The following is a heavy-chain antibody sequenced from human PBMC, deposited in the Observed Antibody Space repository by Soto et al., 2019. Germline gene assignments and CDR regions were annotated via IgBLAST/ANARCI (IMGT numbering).Heavy chain of an antibody. CDR3: ARVDSIGWHVNFDF. D-gene: IGHD6-19*01. Sequence: QVHLVQSGAEVRKPGASVKVSCKASGYTFTTYAIHWVRQAPGQGLEWMGWINVVNGKTKISQNFQGRVTFTRDTSVTTAYMELNTLRYEDTAVYYCARVDSIGWHVNFDFWGQGTLVTVSS. CDR1: GYTFTTYA. V-gene: IGHV1-3*01. J-gene: IGHJ4*02. CDR2: INVVNGKT.